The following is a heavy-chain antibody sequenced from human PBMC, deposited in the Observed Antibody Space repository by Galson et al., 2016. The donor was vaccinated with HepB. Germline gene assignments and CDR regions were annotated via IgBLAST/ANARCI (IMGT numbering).Heavy chain of an antibody. CDR3: VQGSTAPAV. CDR2: ISRGGDST. Sequence: SLRLSCAPSGFTFKNYGMTWVRQAPGKGLEVVSSISRGGDSTDYAGSVRGRFTISRDNSKNTLSLQMNSLTADDTAIYYCVQGSTAPAVWGKGTTVTVSS. D-gene: IGHD2-2*01. V-gene: IGHV3-23*01. CDR1: GFTFKNYG. J-gene: IGHJ6*04.